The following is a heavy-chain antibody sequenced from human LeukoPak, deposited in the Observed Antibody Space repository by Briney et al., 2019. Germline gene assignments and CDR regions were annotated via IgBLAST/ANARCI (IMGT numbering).Heavy chain of an antibody. V-gene: IGHV3-48*03. CDR2: ISSSGSTI. CDR3: AELGITMIGGV. Sequence: GGSLILSCAASGFTFSSYEMNWVRQAPGKGLDWVSYISSSGSTIYYADSVKGRFTISRDNAKNSLYLQMNSLRAEDTAVYYCAELGITMIGGVWGKGTTVTISS. CDR1: GFTFSSYE. D-gene: IGHD3-10*02. J-gene: IGHJ6*04.